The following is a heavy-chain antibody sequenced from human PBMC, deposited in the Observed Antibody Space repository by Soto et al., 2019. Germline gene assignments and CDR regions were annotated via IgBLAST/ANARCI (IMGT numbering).Heavy chain of an antibody. Sequence: GASVKVSCKASGYTFTSYYMHWVRQAPGQGLEWMGIINPSGGSTSYAQKFQGRVTMTRDTSTSTVYMELSSLRSEDTAVYYCARDVDFAYYDFWSGPGASDIWGQGTMVTVSS. V-gene: IGHV1-46*01. CDR1: GYTFTSYY. J-gene: IGHJ3*02. CDR3: ARDVDFAYYDFWSGPGASDI. D-gene: IGHD3-3*01. CDR2: INPSGGST.